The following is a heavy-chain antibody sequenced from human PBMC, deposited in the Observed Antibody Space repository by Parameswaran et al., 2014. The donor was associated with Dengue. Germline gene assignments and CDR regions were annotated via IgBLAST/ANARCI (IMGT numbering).Heavy chain of an antibody. Sequence: RWIRQPQEGAGVVGFIRSKVYGGTTEYAASVKGRFTISRDDSKSIAYLQMNSLKTEDTAVYYCTRDLRMGAMVYGMDVWGQGTTVTVSS. CDR3: TRDLRMGAMVYGMDV. CDR2: IRSKVYGGTT. V-gene: IGHV3-49*02. D-gene: IGHD1-26*01. J-gene: IGHJ6*02.